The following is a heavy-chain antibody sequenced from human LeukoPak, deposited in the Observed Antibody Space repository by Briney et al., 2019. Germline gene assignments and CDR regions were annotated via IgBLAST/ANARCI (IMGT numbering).Heavy chain of an antibody. CDR3: ARNYDILTGFDY. Sequence: SQTLSLTCTVSGGSISSYYWSWIRQPPGKGLEWIGYIYYSGSTNYNPSLKSRVNISVDTSKNQFSLKLSSVTAADTAVYYCARNYDILTGFDYWGQGTLVTVSS. D-gene: IGHD3-9*01. CDR1: GGSISSYY. CDR2: IYYSGST. J-gene: IGHJ4*02. V-gene: IGHV4-59*01.